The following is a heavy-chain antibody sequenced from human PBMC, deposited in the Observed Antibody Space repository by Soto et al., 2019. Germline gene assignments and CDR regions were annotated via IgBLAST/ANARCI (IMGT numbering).Heavy chain of an antibody. CDR3: AKETYGSGWTLDS. CDR2: ISGGGGNT. CDR1: GFAFSDYS. V-gene: IGHV3-23*01. D-gene: IGHD6-19*01. J-gene: IGHJ4*02. Sequence: DVQLLKSGGGVVQSGGSLRLSCSASGFAFSDYSMHWVRQAPGKGPEWVSAISGGGGNTYYAGSVNGRFTISRDNSRNTLYLQMHSLRDDDTALYYCAKETYGSGWTLDSWGQGTRATVSS.